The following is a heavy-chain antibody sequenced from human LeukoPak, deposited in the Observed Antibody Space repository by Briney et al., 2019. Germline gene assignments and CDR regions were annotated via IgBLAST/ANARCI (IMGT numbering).Heavy chain of an antibody. D-gene: IGHD2-15*01. Sequence: GESLKISCKGSGYSFTNNWIGWVRQLPGKGLEWMGITYPGDSNTRYSPSFQGQFTISANKSIISAYLQWSSLKASDTAMYYCARLGYCSGGSCYTFFDYWGQGTLVTVSS. CDR3: ARLGYCSGGSCYTFFDY. V-gene: IGHV5-51*01. CDR2: TYPGDSNT. CDR1: GYSFTNNW. J-gene: IGHJ4*02.